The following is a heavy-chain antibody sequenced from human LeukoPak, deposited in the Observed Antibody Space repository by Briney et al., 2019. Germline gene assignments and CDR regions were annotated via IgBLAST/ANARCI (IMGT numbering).Heavy chain of an antibody. J-gene: IGHJ4*02. CDR2: TSGSGGST. CDR3: AKDPSYYYDSSGYIDY. Sequence: GGSLRLSCAASGFTFSSYAMSWVRQAPGKGLEWVSATSGSGGSTYYADSVKGRFTISRDNSKNTLYLQMNSLRAEDTAVYYCAKDPSYYYDSSGYIDYWGQGTLVTVSS. V-gene: IGHV3-23*01. CDR1: GFTFSSYA. D-gene: IGHD3-22*01.